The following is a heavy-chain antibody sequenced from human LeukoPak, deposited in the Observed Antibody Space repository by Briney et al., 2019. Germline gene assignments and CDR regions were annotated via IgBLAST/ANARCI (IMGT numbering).Heavy chain of an antibody. J-gene: IGHJ5*02. CDR1: GYTFTDYY. CDR2: INPNSGDT. Sequence: ASVMVSCKASGYTFTDYYIHWVRQAPGQGLEGMGWINPNSGDTNYAQKFQDRVTLTRDTSITTAYMELTNLRSDDTAVYYCARPHGDYYNWFDPWGQGTLVTVSS. V-gene: IGHV1-2*02. D-gene: IGHD4-17*01. CDR3: ARPHGDYYNWFDP.